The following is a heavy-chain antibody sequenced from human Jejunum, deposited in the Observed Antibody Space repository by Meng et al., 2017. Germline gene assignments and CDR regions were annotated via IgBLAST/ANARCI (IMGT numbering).Heavy chain of an antibody. D-gene: IGHD2-2*01. CDR2: ISAYTGNT. CDR1: GYSFSRFG. Sequence: ASVKVSCKASGYSFSRFGISWVRQAPGQGLEWMGWISAYTGNTNYAQKFQGRVTMTTDTSTNTTYMELRSLRSDDTALYYCARDKYAYALGYFDYWGQGTLVTVSS. CDR3: ARDKYAYALGYFDY. V-gene: IGHV1-18*01. J-gene: IGHJ4*02.